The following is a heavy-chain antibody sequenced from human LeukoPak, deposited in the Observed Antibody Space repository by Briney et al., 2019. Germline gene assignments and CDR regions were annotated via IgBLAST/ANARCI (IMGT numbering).Heavy chain of an antibody. Sequence: PGGSLRLSCEASRFTFSSYGMHWVRRAPGQGLEWVAVIWYDGSKKNYGESVKGRFTISRDNSKNTLYLQMNSLRVEDKAVYYCAKKGGHGHYYHYMDVWGKGTTVIVSS. CDR1: RFTFSSYG. CDR2: IWYDGSKK. V-gene: IGHV3-33*06. D-gene: IGHD3-16*01. J-gene: IGHJ6*03. CDR3: AKKGGHGHYYHYMDV.